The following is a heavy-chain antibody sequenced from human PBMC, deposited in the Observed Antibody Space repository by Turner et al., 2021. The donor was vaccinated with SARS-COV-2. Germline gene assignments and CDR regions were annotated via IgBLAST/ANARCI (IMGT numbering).Heavy chain of an antibody. CDR1: SGPISSSAYY. J-gene: IGHJ4*02. V-gene: IGHV4-39*01. CDR2: FLYSGST. D-gene: IGHD6-19*01. CDR3: ARQVSILGRWLAPFDS. Sequence: QLQLQESGPGLVKPSETLSPNLTVSSGPISSSAYYRGRIRQRPGKGLEWIGRFLYSGSTYYSPSLKSHSTISVDTAKIQVSLNLSSVTAADTAVYYCARQVSILGRWLAPFDSWGQGTLVTVSS.